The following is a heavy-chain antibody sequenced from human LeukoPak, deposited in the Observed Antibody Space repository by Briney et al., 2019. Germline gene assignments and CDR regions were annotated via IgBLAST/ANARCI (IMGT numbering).Heavy chain of an antibody. Sequence: PSETLSLTCTVSGGSISSGSYYWSWIRQPAGKGLEWIVRIYTSGSTNYNPSLKSRVTISVDTSKNQFSLKLSSVTAADTAVYYCAREAEQWLVGWFDPWGQGTLVTVSS. V-gene: IGHV4-61*02. D-gene: IGHD6-19*01. CDR2: IYTSGST. J-gene: IGHJ5*02. CDR1: GGSISSGSYY. CDR3: AREAEQWLVGWFDP.